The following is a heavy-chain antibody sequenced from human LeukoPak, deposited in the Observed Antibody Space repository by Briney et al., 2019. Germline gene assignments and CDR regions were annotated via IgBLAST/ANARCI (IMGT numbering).Heavy chain of an antibody. D-gene: IGHD3-3*01. J-gene: IGHJ5*02. CDR2: INPNCGGT. V-gene: IGHV1-2*02. Sequence: VVSVKVSCKASGYTFTGYYMHWVRQAPGQGLEWMGWINPNCGGTNYAQKFQGRVTMTRDTSISTAYMELSRLRSDDTAVYYCARDGGYFWSGYYPNNWFDPWGQGTLVTVSS. CDR3: ARDGGYFWSGYYPNNWFDP. CDR1: GYTFTGYY.